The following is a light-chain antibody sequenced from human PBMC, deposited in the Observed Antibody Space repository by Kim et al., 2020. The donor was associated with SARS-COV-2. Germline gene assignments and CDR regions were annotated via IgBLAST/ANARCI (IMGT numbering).Light chain of an antibody. CDR3: QHYNNQPLT. Sequence: EIVMTQSPATLSVSPGERVTLSCRASQSVSSNLAWYQQRPGQAPRLLIFGAFTRVTGIPDRFSGSGSGTEFTLTISSLQSEDFAVYYCQHYNNQPLTFGGGTKVEIK. V-gene: IGKV3-15*01. J-gene: IGKJ4*01. CDR1: QSVSSN. CDR2: GAF.